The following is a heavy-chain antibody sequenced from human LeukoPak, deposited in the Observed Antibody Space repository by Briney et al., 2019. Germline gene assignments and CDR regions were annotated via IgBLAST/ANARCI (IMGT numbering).Heavy chain of an antibody. CDR2: IHTSGGST. V-gene: IGHV1-46*01. D-gene: IGHD3-9*01. CDR3: AREIRNYDILTGDRKGSYFDY. J-gene: IGHJ4*02. Sequence: ASVNVSCNASGYTFMSYYKHLVRQGPGQGLELKGIIHTSGGSTSYAQKFQGRVTMTRDTSTSTVYMELSSLRSEDTAVYYCAREIRNYDILTGDRKGSYFDYWGQGTLVTVSS. CDR1: GYTFMSYY.